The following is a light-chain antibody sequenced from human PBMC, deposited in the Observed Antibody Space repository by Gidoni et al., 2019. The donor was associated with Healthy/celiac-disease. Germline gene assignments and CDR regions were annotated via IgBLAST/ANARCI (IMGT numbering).Light chain of an antibody. J-gene: IGLJ1*01. CDR1: ALPKQY. V-gene: IGLV3-25*03. CDR2: KDN. Sequence: SYELTQPPSVSVSPGQTARITCSGDALPKQYAYWYQQKPGQAPVLVIHKDNERPSGIPERFSGSSSGTTVTLTISGVQAEDEADYYCQSADSSGTVRVFGPGTKVTVL. CDR3: QSADSSGTVRV.